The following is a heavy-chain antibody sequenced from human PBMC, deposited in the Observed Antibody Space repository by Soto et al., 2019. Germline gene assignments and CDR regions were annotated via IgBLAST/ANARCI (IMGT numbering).Heavy chain of an antibody. CDR2: ISGSGGST. V-gene: IGHV3-23*01. D-gene: IGHD1-26*01. CDR3: AKNLAEWELRPSDFDY. J-gene: IGHJ4*02. CDR1: GFTFSSYA. Sequence: PGGSLRLSCAASGFTFSSYAMSWARQAPGKGLEWVSAISGSGGSTYYADSVKGRFTISRDNSKNTLYLQMNSLRAEDTAVYYCAKNLAEWELRPSDFDYWGQGTLVTVSS.